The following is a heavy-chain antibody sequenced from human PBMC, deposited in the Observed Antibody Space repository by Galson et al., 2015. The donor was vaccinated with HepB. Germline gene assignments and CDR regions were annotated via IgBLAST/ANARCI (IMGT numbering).Heavy chain of an antibody. CDR1: GYTFTSYA. CDR3: ARDVDTAMDFDY. J-gene: IGHJ4*02. V-gene: IGHV1-3*01. CDR2: INAGNGNT. D-gene: IGHD5-18*01. Sequence: SVKVSCKASGYTFTSYAMHWVRQAPGQRLEWMGWINAGNGNTKYSQKFQGRVTITRDTSASTAYMELSSLRSEDTAVYYCARDVDTAMDFDYWGQGTLVTVSS.